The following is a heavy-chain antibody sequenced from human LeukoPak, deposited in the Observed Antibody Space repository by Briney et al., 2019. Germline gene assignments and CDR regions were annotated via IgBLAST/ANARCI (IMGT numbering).Heavy chain of an antibody. CDR2: ISGSGGST. CDR3: AKHKSLWDWFDP. D-gene: IGHD3-16*01. CDR1: GFTFNSYA. V-gene: IGHV3-23*01. J-gene: IGHJ5*02. Sequence: GGSLRLSCAASGFTFNSYAMSWVRQAPGKGLEWVSAISGSGGSTYYADSVKGRFTSSRDNSKNMLSLQMSSLRVEDTAVYYCAKHKSLWDWFDPWGQGTLVTVSS.